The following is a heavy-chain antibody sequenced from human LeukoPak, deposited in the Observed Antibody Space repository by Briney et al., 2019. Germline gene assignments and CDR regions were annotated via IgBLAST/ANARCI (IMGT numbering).Heavy chain of an antibody. Sequence: HPGRSLRLSCAASGFTFSSYGIHWVRQAPGKGLEWVAVISCDGSNKYYADSVKGRFTISRDNSKNTLHLQMSSLRAEDTAVYYCAKDSGGYTYIFDHWGQGTLVTVSS. CDR1: GFTFSSYG. J-gene: IGHJ4*02. CDR2: ISCDGSNK. CDR3: AKDSGGYTYIFDH. V-gene: IGHV3-30*18. D-gene: IGHD5-18*01.